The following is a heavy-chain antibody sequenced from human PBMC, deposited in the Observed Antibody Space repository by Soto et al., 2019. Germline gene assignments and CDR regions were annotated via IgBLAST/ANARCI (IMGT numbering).Heavy chain of an antibody. J-gene: IGHJ5*02. V-gene: IGHV3-33*01. CDR2: IWYDGSNT. D-gene: IGHD1-26*01. CDR3: ASSAT. Sequence: GVSLRLWWGAAEGMDSSWGLHWVRQAPRKGLEWVAVIWYDGSNTYYAEPVKGRFTFRGDNSENTLFLQMNSLRDEDTAVYCCASSATWGRGTVDTVSS. CDR1: EGMDSSWG.